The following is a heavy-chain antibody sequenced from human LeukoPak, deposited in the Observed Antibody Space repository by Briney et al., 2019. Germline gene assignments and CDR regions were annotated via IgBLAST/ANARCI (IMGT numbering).Heavy chain of an antibody. CDR2: ISGSGDNT. V-gene: IGHV3-23*01. D-gene: IGHD3-22*01. CDR3: AKGSYYDSSGTYYFDY. J-gene: IGHJ4*02. CDR1: GFTFSSYA. Sequence: GGSLRLSCAASGFTFSSYAMSWVRKAPGRGLEWVSAISGSGDNTYYADSVKGRFTISRDNSKNTLYLQMNSLRAEDTALYYCAKGSYYDSSGTYYFDYWGQGTLVTVSS.